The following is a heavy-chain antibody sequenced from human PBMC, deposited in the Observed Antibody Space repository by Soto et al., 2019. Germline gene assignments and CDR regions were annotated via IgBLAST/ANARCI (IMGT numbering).Heavy chain of an antibody. D-gene: IGHD1-26*01. CDR2: IYYSGST. CDR1: GGSISSSSYY. Sequence: LSLTCTVSGGSISSSSYYWGWIRQPPGKGLEWIGSIYYSGSTYYNPSLKSRVTISVDTSKNQFSLKLSSVTAADTAVYYCARRIVGATGYNWFDPWGQGTLVTVSS. CDR3: ARRIVGATGYNWFDP. J-gene: IGHJ5*02. V-gene: IGHV4-39*01.